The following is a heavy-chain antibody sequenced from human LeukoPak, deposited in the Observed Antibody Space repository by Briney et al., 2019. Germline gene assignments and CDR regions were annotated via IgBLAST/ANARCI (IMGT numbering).Heavy chain of an antibody. CDR3: ARREWGFGEPKREHHTFDI. CDR2: IYPGDSDA. CDR1: GYSFTNYW. D-gene: IGHD3-10*01. J-gene: IGHJ3*02. V-gene: IGHV5-51*01. Sequence: GESLKISCMGSGYSFTNYWIAWVRQMPGQGLEWMAIIYPGDSDASYSLSCQGQVTIAVAKSLSITYLRWVTLKASGTGMYYCARREWGFGEPKREHHTFDIWGQGTMVTVSS.